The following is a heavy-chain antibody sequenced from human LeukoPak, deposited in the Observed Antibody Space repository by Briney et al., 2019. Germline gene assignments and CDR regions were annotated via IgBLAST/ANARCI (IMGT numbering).Heavy chain of an antibody. CDR2: INPNSGGT. V-gene: IGHV1-2*06. D-gene: IGHD2-2*01. Sequence: GASVKVSCKASGYTFTGYYMHWVRQAPGQGLEWMGRINPNSGGTNYAQKFQGRVTMTRDTSISTAYMELSRLRSDDTAVYYCARVPAATHYTYYFDYWGQGTLVTVSS. J-gene: IGHJ4*02. CDR1: GYTFTGYY. CDR3: ARVPAATHYTYYFDY.